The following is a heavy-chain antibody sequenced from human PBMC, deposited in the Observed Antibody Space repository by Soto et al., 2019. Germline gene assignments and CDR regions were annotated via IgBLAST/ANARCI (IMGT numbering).Heavy chain of an antibody. CDR2: IYWDDDT. CDR1: GFSFSADGVG. Sequence: HITLKESGPTLVKPTQTLTLTCIFSGFSFSADGVGVGWIRQPPGKTLEWLALIYWDDDTRYRPSLKSRLTIPKDSSQNPVVLNIHNMDPLDTATYYFAHPFGRTSWPHDPFDVWGQGTVVTVSS. J-gene: IGHJ3*01. CDR3: AHPFGRTSWPHDPFDV. D-gene: IGHD3-3*01. V-gene: IGHV2-5*02.